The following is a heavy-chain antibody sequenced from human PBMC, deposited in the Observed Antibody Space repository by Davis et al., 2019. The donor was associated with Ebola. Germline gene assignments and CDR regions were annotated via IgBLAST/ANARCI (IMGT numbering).Heavy chain of an antibody. CDR2: TYHSGTT. D-gene: IGHD6-19*01. J-gene: IGHJ4*02. Sequence: PSETLSLTCAVSGGSISSGGYSWNWIRQPPGKGLEWVGFTYHSGTTYYSPSLKSRVTMSVDWSKNQFSLNLNSVTAADSAVYFCVRGAWAGQWLNYWGQGIQVTVSS. CDR1: GGSISSGGYS. V-gene: IGHV4-30-2*01. CDR3: VRGAWAGQWLNY.